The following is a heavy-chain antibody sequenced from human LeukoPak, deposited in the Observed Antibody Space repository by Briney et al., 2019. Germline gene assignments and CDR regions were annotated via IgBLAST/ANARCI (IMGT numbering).Heavy chain of an antibody. CDR2: IYYSGST. Sequence: SETLSLTCTVSGGSISSSSYYWGWIRQPPGKGLEWIGSIYYSGSTYHNPSLKSRVTISVDTSKNQLSLKLSSVTAADTAVYYCARPLVRDYYFDYWGQGTLVTVSS. J-gene: IGHJ4*02. D-gene: IGHD4/OR15-4a*01. V-gene: IGHV4-39*01. CDR1: GGSISSSSYY. CDR3: ARPLVRDYYFDY.